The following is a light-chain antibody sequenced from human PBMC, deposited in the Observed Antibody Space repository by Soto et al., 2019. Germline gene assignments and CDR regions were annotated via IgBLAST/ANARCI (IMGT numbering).Light chain of an antibody. J-gene: IGKJ1*01. V-gene: IGKV3-20*01. CDR2: RGS. CDR1: QNIRGNE. CDR3: QDYGTSAPWT. Sequence: VLTQSPGTLSLSPGERTTLSCRASQNIRGNELAWYQQKPGQPPRLLIYRGSSRAPGIPDRFSGRGSGTEFTLTLSRLEPEDFAVDYCQDYGTSAPWTFGQGTRVEIK.